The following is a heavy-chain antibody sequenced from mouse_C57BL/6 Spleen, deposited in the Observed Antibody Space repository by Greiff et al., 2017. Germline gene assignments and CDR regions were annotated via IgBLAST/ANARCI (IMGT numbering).Heavy chain of an antibody. CDR2: IDPANGNT. CDR3: AVYGYDGYYFDY. J-gene: IGHJ2*01. D-gene: IGHD2-2*01. CDR1: GFNIKNTY. V-gene: IGHV14-3*01. Sequence: EVKLVESVAELVRPGASVKLSCTASGFNIKNTYMHWVKQRPEQGLEWIGRIDPANGNTKYAPKFQGKATITADTSSNTAYLQLSSLTSEDTAIYYCAVYGYDGYYFDYWGQGTTLTVSS.